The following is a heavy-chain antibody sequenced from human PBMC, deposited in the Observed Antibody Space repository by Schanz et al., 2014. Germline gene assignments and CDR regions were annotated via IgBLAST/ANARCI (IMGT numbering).Heavy chain of an antibody. Sequence: EVQLLDSGGGLAQPGGSLRLSCAASGFTFSTYAMSWVRQAPGKGLEWVSAISGSGGSTYYADSVKGRFTISRDNSKNTLYLQMNSLRAEDTAVYYCAKDPSHGDYDYYFDYWGRGTLVTVSS. CDR3: AKDPSHGDYDYYFDY. J-gene: IGHJ4*02. V-gene: IGHV3-23*01. D-gene: IGHD3-22*01. CDR1: GFTFSTYA. CDR2: ISGSGGST.